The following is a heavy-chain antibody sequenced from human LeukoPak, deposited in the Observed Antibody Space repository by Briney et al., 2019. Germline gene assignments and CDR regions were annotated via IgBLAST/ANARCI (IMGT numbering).Heavy chain of an antibody. CDR3: ARGYGKMNY. CDR1: GGSISSYY. D-gene: IGHD4-17*01. CDR2: IYYSGST. V-gene: IGHV4-59*12. Sequence: SETLSLTCTVSGGSISSYYWSWIRHPPGKGLEWIGYIYYSGSTNYNPSLKSRVTISVDTSKNQFSLKLSSVTAADTAVYYCARGYGKMNYWGQGTLVTVSS. J-gene: IGHJ4*02.